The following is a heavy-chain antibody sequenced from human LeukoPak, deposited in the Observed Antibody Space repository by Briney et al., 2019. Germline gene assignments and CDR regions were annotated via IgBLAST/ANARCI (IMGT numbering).Heavy chain of an antibody. CDR1: GFTFSSYG. J-gene: IGHJ4*02. CDR3: AKSDILTGYHNPFDY. V-gene: IGHV3-30*18. CDR2: ISYDGSNK. D-gene: IGHD3-9*01. Sequence: PGRSPRLSCAASGFTFSSYGMHWVRQAPGKGLEWVAVISYDGSNKYYADSVKGRFTISRDNSKNTLYLQMNSLRAEDTAVYYCAKSDILTGYHNPFDYWGQGTLVTVSS.